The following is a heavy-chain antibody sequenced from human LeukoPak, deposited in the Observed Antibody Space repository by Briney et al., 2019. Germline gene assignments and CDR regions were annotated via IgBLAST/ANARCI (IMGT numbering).Heavy chain of an antibody. V-gene: IGHV3-48*01. D-gene: IGHD6-25*01. J-gene: IGHJ6*03. CDR2: IVSSGDTI. CDR3: PRFAAGGSYYYYMDV. Sequence: GGSLRLSCAASGFTFSSYSMNWVRQAPGKGLEWVSYIVSSGDTIYYADSVKGRFTISRDNAKNSLYLQMNSLRADDTAAYYCPRFAAGGSYYYYMDVWGKGTTVTVSS. CDR1: GFTFSSYS.